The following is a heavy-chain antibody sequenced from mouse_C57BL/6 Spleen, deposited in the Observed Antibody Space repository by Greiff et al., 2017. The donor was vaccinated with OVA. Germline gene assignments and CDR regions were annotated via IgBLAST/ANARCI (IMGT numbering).Heavy chain of an antibody. CDR3: ARRGLNYAMDY. D-gene: IGHD1-3*01. Sequence: VKLMESGPELVKPGASVKISCKASGYSFTSYYIHWVKQRPGQGLEWIGWIYPGSGNTKYNEKFKGKATLTADTSSSTAYMQLSSLTSEDSAVYYCARRGLNYAMDYWGQGTSVTVSS. J-gene: IGHJ4*01. CDR2: IYPGSGNT. CDR1: GYSFTSYY. V-gene: IGHV1-66*01.